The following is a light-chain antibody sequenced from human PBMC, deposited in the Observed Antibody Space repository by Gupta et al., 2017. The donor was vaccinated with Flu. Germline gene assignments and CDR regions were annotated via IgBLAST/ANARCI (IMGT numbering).Light chain of an antibody. CDR3: QQNFGTPTS. Sequence: DIQMTQSPSSLSASVGDRVTITCRASQTIKTYLNWYRQKSGKAPTLLVYDAATLHTGVPSRFSGSGSGTDFTLTISSLQPEDSATYFCQQNFGTPTSFGQGTRLEIK. CDR1: QTIKTY. J-gene: IGKJ5*01. CDR2: DAA. V-gene: IGKV1-39*01.